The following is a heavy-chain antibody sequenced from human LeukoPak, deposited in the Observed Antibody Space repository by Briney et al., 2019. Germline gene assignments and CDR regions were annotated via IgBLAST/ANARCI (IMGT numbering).Heavy chain of an antibody. Sequence: GGSLRLSCAASGFTFSSYAMSWVRRAPGKGLKWGSAIRGGGGSTYYADTVKGRFTISRDNSKNTLYLQMHSLRAEDTAVYYCAKGPQRAIFGPGFTDVWGQGTTVTVSS. CDR3: AKGPQRAIFGPGFTDV. J-gene: IGHJ6*02. CDR2: IRGGGGST. D-gene: IGHD3-3*01. CDR1: GFTFSSYA. V-gene: IGHV3-23*01.